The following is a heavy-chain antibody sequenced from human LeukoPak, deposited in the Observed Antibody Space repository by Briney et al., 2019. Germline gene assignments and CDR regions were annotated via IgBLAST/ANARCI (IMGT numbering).Heavy chain of an antibody. Sequence: ASVRVSCKASGYTFTSYGVSSVRQAPGQGVEWIGWISAYNGNTNYAQKLQGRVTMTTDTSTSTAYMELRSLRSDDTAVYYCARDITIFGVVISWFDPWGQGTLVTVSS. D-gene: IGHD3-3*01. V-gene: IGHV1-18*01. J-gene: IGHJ5*02. CDR2: ISAYNGNT. CDR1: GYTFTSYG. CDR3: ARDITIFGVVISWFDP.